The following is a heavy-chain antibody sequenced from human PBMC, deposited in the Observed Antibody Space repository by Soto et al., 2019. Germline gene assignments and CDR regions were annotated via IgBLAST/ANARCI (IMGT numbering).Heavy chain of an antibody. Sequence: GGSLRLSFAAFGFTVSSNYMSWVRQAPGEGLEGVSVIYSGGSTYYADSVKGRFTISRDNSKNTLYLQMNSLRAEDTAVYYCARDGYCVSSSCSFLPDVWGQGTTVTVSS. V-gene: IGHV3-66*01. CDR2: IYSGGST. J-gene: IGHJ6*02. D-gene: IGHD2-2*03. CDR3: ARDGYCVSSSCSFLPDV. CDR1: GFTVSSNY.